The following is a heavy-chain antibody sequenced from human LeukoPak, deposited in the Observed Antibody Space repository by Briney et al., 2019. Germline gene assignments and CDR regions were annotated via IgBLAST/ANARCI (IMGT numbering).Heavy chain of an antibody. Sequence: PGGSLRLSCAASGFTFSSYSMNWVRQAPGKGLEWVSSISSSSSYIYYADSVKGRFTISRDNAKNSLYLQMNSLRAEDTAVYYCATSGYSYENFDYWGQGTLVTVSS. D-gene: IGHD5-18*01. CDR1: GFTFSSYS. J-gene: IGHJ4*02. CDR2: ISSSSSYI. V-gene: IGHV3-21*01. CDR3: ATSGYSYENFDY.